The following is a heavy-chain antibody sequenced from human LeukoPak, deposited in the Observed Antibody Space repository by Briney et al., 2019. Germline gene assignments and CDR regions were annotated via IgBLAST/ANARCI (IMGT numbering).Heavy chain of an antibody. J-gene: IGHJ6*03. CDR2: INPSGGST. Sequence: ASVKVSCKASGYTFTSYGISWVRQAPGQGLEWMGIINPSGGSTSYAQKFQGRVTMTRDTSTSTVYMELSSLRSEDTAVYYCARDNSAVTIFGMVAQPYYYMDVWGKGTTVTVSS. CDR3: ARDNSAVTIFGMVAQPYYYMDV. D-gene: IGHD3-3*01. V-gene: IGHV1-46*01. CDR1: GYTFTSYG.